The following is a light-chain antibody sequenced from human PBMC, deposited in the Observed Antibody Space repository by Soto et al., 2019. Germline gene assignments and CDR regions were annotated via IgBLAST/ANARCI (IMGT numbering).Light chain of an antibody. J-gene: IGLJ1*01. CDR2: EVN. Sequence: QSALTQPPSASGSPGQSVTISCTGTSSDVGGYNYVSWYQQHPGKVPKLVVYEVNKRPSGVPDRFSGSKSGNTASLTVSGLQAEDDADYYCTSYAGGNNVFGTGTKVTVL. V-gene: IGLV2-8*01. CDR1: SSDVGGYNY. CDR3: TSYAGGNNV.